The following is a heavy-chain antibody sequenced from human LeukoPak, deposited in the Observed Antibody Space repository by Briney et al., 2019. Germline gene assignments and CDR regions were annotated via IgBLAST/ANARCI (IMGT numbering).Heavy chain of an antibody. CDR1: GYTFISYG. CDR3: ARDTSRSSSWYYVDY. CDR2: ISAYNGNT. V-gene: IGHV1-18*01. D-gene: IGHD6-13*01. J-gene: IGHJ4*02. Sequence: ASVKVSCKASGYTFISYGISWVRQAPGQGLEWMGWISAYNGNTNYAQKLQGRATMTTDTSTSTAYMELRSLRSDDTAVYYCARDTSRSSSWYYVDYWGQGTLVTVSS.